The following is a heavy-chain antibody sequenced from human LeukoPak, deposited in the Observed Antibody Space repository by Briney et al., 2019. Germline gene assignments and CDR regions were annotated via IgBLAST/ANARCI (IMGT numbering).Heavy chain of an antibody. CDR3: AKDSVRYCSSTSCLFDY. J-gene: IGHJ4*02. CDR1: GFTFSSYS. Sequence: PGGSLRLSCAASGFTFSSYSMNWVRQAPGKGLEWVSGISWNSGSIGYADSVKGRFTISRDNAKNSLYLQMNSLRAEDTALYYCAKDSVRYCSSTSCLFDYWGQGTLVTVSS. D-gene: IGHD2-2*01. CDR2: ISWNSGSI. V-gene: IGHV3-9*01.